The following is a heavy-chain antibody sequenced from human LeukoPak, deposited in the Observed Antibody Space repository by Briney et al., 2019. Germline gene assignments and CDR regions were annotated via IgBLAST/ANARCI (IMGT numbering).Heavy chain of an antibody. CDR3: ARASTSCYCY. CDR1: GYTFTGYY. D-gene: IGHD2-2*01. CDR2: ISAYNGNT. Sequence: ASVKVSCKASGYTFTGYYMHWVRQAPGQGLEWMGWISAYNGNTNYAQKLQGRVTMTTDTSTSTAYMELRSLRSDDTAVYYCARASTSCYCYWGQGTLVTVSS. V-gene: IGHV1-18*04. J-gene: IGHJ4*02.